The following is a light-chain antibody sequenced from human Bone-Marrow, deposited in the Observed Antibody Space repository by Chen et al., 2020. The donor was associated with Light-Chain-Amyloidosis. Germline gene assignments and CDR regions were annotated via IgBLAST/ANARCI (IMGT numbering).Light chain of an antibody. CDR2: LGF. CDR3: MQALSNT. V-gene: IGKV2-28*01. CDR1: QSLLNSNGYNY. J-gene: IGKJ4*01. Sequence: DIVMTQSPLSLPVTPGESASISCRSSQSLLNSNGYNYLDWYLQKPGQSPQLLIYLGFKRASGVPDRFSGSGSGTDFTLKISRVEAEDVGVYDCMQALSNTFGGRTKVEIK.